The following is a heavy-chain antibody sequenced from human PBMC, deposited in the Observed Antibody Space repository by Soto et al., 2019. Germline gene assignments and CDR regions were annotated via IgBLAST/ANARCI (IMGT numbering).Heavy chain of an antibody. J-gene: IGHJ4*02. Sequence: GGSLRLSCAASGFTFSSYAMHWVRQAPGKGLEWVAVISYDGSNKYYADSVKGRFTISRDNSKNTLYLQMNSLRAEDTAVYYCARDTNMVRGVIRGYWGQGTLVTVSS. CDR2: ISYDGSNK. CDR1: GFTFSSYA. V-gene: IGHV3-30-3*01. CDR3: ARDTNMVRGVIRGY. D-gene: IGHD3-10*01.